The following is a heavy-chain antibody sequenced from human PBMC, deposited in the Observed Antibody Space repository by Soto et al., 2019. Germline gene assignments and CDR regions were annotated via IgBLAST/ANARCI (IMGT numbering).Heavy chain of an antibody. J-gene: IGHJ4*02. V-gene: IGHV3-30-3*01. D-gene: IGHD2-15*01. CDR2: ISYDGSNK. CDR3: ARGQRGPQRVAATDFGYVFYY. CDR1: GFTFSSYA. Sequence: GGSLRLSCAASGFTFSSYAMHWVRQAPGKGLEWVAVISYDGSNKYYADSVKGRFTISRDNSKNTLYLQMNSLRAEDTAVYYCARGQRGPQRVAATDFGYVFYYWGQGTLVTVSS.